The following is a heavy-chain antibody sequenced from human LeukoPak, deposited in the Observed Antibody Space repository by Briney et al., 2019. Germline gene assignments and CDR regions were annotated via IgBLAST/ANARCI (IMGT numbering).Heavy chain of an antibody. D-gene: IGHD1-26*01. V-gene: IGHV4-59*12. CDR2: INYSGST. CDR1: GGSISSYY. J-gene: IGHJ3*02. Sequence: SETLSLTCTVSGGSISSYYWSWIRQPPGKGLEWIGYINYSGSTNSNPSLKSRVTMSVDTSENQFSLKLNSVTAADTAVYYCARDPGVGATTLGAFDIWGQGTMVTVSS. CDR3: ARDPGVGATTLGAFDI.